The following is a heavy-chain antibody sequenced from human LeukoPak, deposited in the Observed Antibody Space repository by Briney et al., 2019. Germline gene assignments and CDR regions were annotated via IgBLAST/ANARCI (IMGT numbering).Heavy chain of an antibody. V-gene: IGHV1-46*01. CDR2: INPSGGST. D-gene: IGHD6-13*01. J-gene: IGHJ4*02. Sequence: ASVKVSCKASGYTFTSYYMHWVRQAPGQGLEWMGIINPSGGSTSYAQKFQGRVTMTRDTSTSTAYMELRSLRSDDTAVYYCARAPAPTTKTVQKRIAAAGTFDYWGQGTLVTVSS. CDR3: ARAPAPTTKTVQKRIAAAGTFDY. CDR1: GYTFTSYY.